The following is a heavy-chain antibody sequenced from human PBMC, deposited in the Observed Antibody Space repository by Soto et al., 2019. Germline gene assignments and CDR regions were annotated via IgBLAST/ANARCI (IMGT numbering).Heavy chain of an antibody. CDR1: GGSISSYY. CDR2: THYSGST. D-gene: IGHD6-13*01. V-gene: IGHV4-59*08. J-gene: IGHJ4*02. Sequence: QVQLQESGPGLVKSSETLSLTCTVSGGSISSYYWSWIRQPPGKGLEWIGYTHYSGSTNYNASLKSRVTMSVDTSKNQSSLRLSSVTAADTAVYYCAGRGAAAGTFDYWGQGTLVTVSS. CDR3: AGRGAAAGTFDY.